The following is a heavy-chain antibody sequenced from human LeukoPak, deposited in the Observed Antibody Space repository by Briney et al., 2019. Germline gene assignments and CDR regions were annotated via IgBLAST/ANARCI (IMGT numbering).Heavy chain of an antibody. CDR3: ARDRYYYDSSGIRAWFDP. V-gene: IGHV4-39*07. D-gene: IGHD3-22*01. CDR2: IYYTGST. CDR1: GGSVSSGSYC. J-gene: IGHJ5*02. Sequence: PSETLSLTCNVSGGSVSSGSYCWGWIRQSPGKGLEWIGSIYYTGSTYYNPFLSSRVTISVDTSKNQFSLQLSSVTAADTAVYYCARDRYYYDSSGIRAWFDPWGQGTLVTVSS.